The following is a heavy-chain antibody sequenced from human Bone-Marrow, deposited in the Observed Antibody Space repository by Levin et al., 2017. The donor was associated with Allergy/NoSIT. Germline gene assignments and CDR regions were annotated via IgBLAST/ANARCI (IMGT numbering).Heavy chain of an antibody. Sequence: GESLKISCVASGFTFSSYSMNWVRQAPGKGLEWVSFISDSTSYIYYADSVKGRFTISRDNAKNSLYLQMNSLRAEDTAVYYCARRAYRGYFDPWGQGTLVTVSS. D-gene: IGHD5-12*01. CDR2: ISDSTSYI. V-gene: IGHV3-21*01. J-gene: IGHJ5*02. CDR3: ARRAYRGYFDP. CDR1: GFTFSSYS.